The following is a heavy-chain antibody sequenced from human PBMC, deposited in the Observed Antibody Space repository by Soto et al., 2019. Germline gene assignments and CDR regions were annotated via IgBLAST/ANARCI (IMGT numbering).Heavy chain of an antibody. J-gene: IGHJ4*02. V-gene: IGHV3-48*01. D-gene: IGHD1-26*01. CDR1: GSTFLTSL. CDR3: ARVGWELLLDYFDY. Sequence: LTRSSTTPGSTFLTSLTNGFRNTPDQGQECVWYISSSSSTIFYADSVKGRFTISRDNAKNSLYLQMNSLRAEDTAVYYCARVGWELLLDYFDYWGQGTLVTVSS. CDR2: ISSSSSTI.